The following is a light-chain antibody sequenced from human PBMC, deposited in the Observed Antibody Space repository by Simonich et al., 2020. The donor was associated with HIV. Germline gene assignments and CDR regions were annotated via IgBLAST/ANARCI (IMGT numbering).Light chain of an antibody. CDR3: TSYTSSSTLV. CDR1: NSDVGGYNY. CDR2: DVS. V-gene: IGLV2-14*03. Sequence: QSALTQPASVSGSPGQSITISCTGTNSDVGGYNYVSWYQQHPVKAPKLMIYDVSKRPSGVSNRVSGSKSGNTASLTISGLQAEDEADYYCTSYTSSSTLVFGGGTKLTVL. J-gene: IGLJ2*01.